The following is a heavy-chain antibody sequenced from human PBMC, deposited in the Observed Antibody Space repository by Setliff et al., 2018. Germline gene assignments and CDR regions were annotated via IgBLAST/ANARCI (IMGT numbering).Heavy chain of an antibody. CDR3: AKDSGWFLPFDS. CDR2: IYYSGST. Sequence: KTSETLSLTCTVSGGSISSSSYYWGWIRQPPGKGLEWIGSIYYSGSTYYNPSLKSRVTISVDTSKNQFSLKLSSVTAADTAVYYCAKDSGWFLPFDSWGQGTLVPVSS. CDR1: GGSISSSSYY. J-gene: IGHJ4*02. V-gene: IGHV4-39*02. D-gene: IGHD6-19*01.